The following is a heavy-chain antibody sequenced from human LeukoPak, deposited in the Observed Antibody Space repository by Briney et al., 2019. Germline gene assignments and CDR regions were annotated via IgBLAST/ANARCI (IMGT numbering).Heavy chain of an antibody. Sequence: SETLSPTCTVYGGSFSGYYWSWIRQPPGKGLEWIGEINHSGSTNYNPSLKSRVTISVDTSKNQFSLKLSFVTAADTAVYYCARHYGPWGQGTLVTVSS. CDR1: GGSFSGYY. D-gene: IGHD3-16*01. CDR2: INHSGST. CDR3: ARHYGP. J-gene: IGHJ5*02. V-gene: IGHV4-34*01.